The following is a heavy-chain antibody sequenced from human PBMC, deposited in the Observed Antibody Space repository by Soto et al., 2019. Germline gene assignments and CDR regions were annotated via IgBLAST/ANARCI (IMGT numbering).Heavy chain of an antibody. CDR3: ARDHTDIGAYSES. CDR2: IWNDGSNE. D-gene: IGHD2-15*01. Sequence: GSSLRLSCEASGFPCSSYGIHWVRQAPGKGLEWLAIIWNDGSNEYYAYSVKGRFTISRDNSTNTVYLQVSNLRAEDTAVYFCARDHTDIGAYSESGGQGTLVTVSS. J-gene: IGHJ4*02. CDR1: GFPCSSYG. V-gene: IGHV3-33*01.